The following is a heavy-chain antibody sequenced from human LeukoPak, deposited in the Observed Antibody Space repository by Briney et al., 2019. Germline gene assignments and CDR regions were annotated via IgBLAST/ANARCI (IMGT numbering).Heavy chain of an antibody. V-gene: IGHV1-69*04. J-gene: IGHJ4*02. CDR2: IIPILGIA. CDR3: ARETQYELFDY. D-gene: IGHD1-7*01. CDR1: GGTFSSYA. Sequence: GASVKVSCKAPGGTFSSYAISWVRQAPGQGLEWMGRIIPILGIANYAQKFQGRVTITADKSTSTAYMELSSLRSEDTAVYYCARETQYELFDYWGQGTLVTVSS.